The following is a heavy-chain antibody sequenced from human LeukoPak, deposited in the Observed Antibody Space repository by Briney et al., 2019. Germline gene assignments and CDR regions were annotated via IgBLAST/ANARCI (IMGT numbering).Heavy chain of an antibody. CDR2: INPNSGGT. CDR3: ARGGDYYDSSGYYYLTTFDY. D-gene: IGHD3-22*01. J-gene: IGHJ4*02. CDR1: GYTFTGYY. Sequence: ASVKVSCKASGYTFTGYYMHWVRQAPGQGLEWMGWINPNSGGTNYAQKFQGRVTMTRNTSISTAYMELSSLRSEDTAVYYCARGGDYYDSSGYYYLTTFDYWGQGTLVTVPS. V-gene: IGHV1-2*02.